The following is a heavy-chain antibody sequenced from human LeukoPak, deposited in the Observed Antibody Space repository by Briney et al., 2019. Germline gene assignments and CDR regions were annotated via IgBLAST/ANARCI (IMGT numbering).Heavy chain of an antibody. D-gene: IGHD3-22*01. J-gene: IGHJ4*02. V-gene: IGHV1-69*10. Sequence: EASVTVSCKASGGTFSSYAISWVRQAPGQGLEWMGRIIPILGIANYAQKFQGRVTITADKSTSTAYMELSSLRSEDTAVYYCARHDSSGYQYYFDYWGQGTLVTVSS. CDR2: IIPILGIA. CDR3: ARHDSSGYQYYFDY. CDR1: GGTFSSYA.